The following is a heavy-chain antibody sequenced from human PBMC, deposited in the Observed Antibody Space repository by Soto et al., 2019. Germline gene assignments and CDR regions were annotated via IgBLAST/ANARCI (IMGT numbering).Heavy chain of an antibody. CDR2: IIPIFGTA. D-gene: IGHD2-15*01. CDR3: ASSDIVVVVAATGTLDY. V-gene: IGHV1-69*13. Sequence: SVKVSCKASGGTFSSYAISWVRQAPGQGLEWTGGIIPIFGTANYAQKFQGRVTITADESTSTAYMELSSLRSEDTAVYYCASSDIVVVVAATGTLDYWGQGTLVTVSS. CDR1: GGTFSSYA. J-gene: IGHJ4*02.